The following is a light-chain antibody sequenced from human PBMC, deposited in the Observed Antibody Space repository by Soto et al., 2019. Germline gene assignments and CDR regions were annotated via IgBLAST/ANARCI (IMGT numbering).Light chain of an antibody. CDR1: ENVDRY. CDR3: QQTYSTPPT. CDR2: AAS. V-gene: IGKV1-39*01. J-gene: IGKJ1*01. Sequence: DIQVTQSPSSLSSSVGDRVTITCRASENVDRYVNWYQQIPGKAPSLLISAASTLQSGVPSRFRGSGSVTTFTLNIDSIQPEDFAMYYCQQTYSTPPTFGQGTKVE.